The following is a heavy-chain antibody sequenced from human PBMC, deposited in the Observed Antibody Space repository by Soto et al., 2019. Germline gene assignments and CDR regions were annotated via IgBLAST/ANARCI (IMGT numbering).Heavy chain of an antibody. J-gene: IGHJ4*02. V-gene: IGHV3-23*01. D-gene: IGHD3-10*01. CDR1: GFTFRSYA. CDR3: AKERDITSRGGNYFDY. Sequence: EVQLLESGGGLVQPGGSLRLACAASGFTFRSYALSWVRQAPGKGLXXXXXISGSGGSTYYADSVKGRFTISRDNSKNALXLQMDSLXAEDTAVYYCAKERDITSRGGNYFDYWGQGTLVTVSS. CDR2: ISGSGGST.